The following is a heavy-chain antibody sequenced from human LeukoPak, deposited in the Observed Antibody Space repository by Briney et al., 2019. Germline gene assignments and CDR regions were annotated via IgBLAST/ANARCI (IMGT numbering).Heavy chain of an antibody. J-gene: IGHJ5*02. D-gene: IGHD6-13*01. CDR1: GGSISSGGYY. CDR2: IYHSGST. CDR3: ARAGLSSSSWYGIDP. Sequence: SETLSLTCTVSGGSISSGGYYWSWIRQSPGKGLEWIGYIYHSGSTYYNPSLKSRVTISVDRSKNQFSLKLSSVTAADTAVYYCARAGLSSSSWYGIDPWGQGTLVTVSS. V-gene: IGHV4-30-2*06.